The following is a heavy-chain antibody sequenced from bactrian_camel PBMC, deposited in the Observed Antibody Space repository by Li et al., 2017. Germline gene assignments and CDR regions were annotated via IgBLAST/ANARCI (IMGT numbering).Heavy chain of an antibody. J-gene: IGHJ4*01. D-gene: IGHD2*01. Sequence: VQLVESGGGLVQAGGSLRLSCTASGFTFRNYAMSWVRQAPGKGLEWVSAINSFGDNTYHADSVKGRFTISRDNAKNTVYLQMNSLKPEDTAIYYCAGDQWRGGFKRRCELAYWGQGTQVTVS. CDR3: AGDQWRGGFKRRCELAY. V-gene: IGHV3S40*01. CDR1: GFTFRNYA. CDR2: INSFGDNT.